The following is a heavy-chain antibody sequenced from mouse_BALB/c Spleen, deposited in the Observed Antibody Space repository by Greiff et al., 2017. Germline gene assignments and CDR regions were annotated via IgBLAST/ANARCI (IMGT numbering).Heavy chain of an antibody. CDR3: ATYDYNYYAMDY. D-gene: IGHD2-4*01. Sequence: EVQLQESGPGLVKPSQSLSLTCTVTGYSITSDYAWNWIRQFPGNKLEWMGYISYSGSTRYNPSLKSRISITRDTSKNQFFLQLNSVTTEDTATYYCATYDYNYYAMDYWGQGTSVTVSS. CDR2: ISYSGST. V-gene: IGHV3-2*02. CDR1: GYSITSDYA. J-gene: IGHJ4*01.